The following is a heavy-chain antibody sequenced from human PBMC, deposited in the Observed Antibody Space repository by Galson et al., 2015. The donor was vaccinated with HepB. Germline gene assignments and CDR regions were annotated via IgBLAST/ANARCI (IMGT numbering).Heavy chain of an antibody. J-gene: IGHJ4*02. Sequence: TLSLTCTVSGGSISSGGYYWSWIRQHPGKGLEWIGYIYYSGSTYYNPSLKSRVTISVDTSKNQFSLKLSSVTAADTAVYYCARDSRAARQLFDYWGQGTLVTVSS. CDR1: GGSISSGGYY. D-gene: IGHD6-6*01. V-gene: IGHV4-31*03. CDR3: ARDSRAARQLFDY. CDR2: IYYSGST.